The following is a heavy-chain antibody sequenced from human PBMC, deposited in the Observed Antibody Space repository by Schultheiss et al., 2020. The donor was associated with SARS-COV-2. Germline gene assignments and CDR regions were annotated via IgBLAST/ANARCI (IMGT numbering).Heavy chain of an antibody. CDR3: ARGGAAAGNFDY. J-gene: IGHJ4*02. D-gene: IGHD6-13*01. Sequence: GGSLRLSCAASGFTFSNAWMSWVRRAPGKGLEWIGRTRNKANSYTTEYAASVKGRFTISRDDSKSIAYLQMNSLKTEDTAVYYCARGGAAAGNFDYWGQGTLVTVSS. CDR2: TRNKANSYTT. CDR1: GFTFSNAW. V-gene: IGHV3-72*01.